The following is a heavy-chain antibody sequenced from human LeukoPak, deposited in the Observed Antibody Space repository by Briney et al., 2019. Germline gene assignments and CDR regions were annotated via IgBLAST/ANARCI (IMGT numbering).Heavy chain of an antibody. CDR3: ARRVKLGMGEDY. V-gene: IGHV4-39*01. CDR2: IYYSGST. CDR1: GGSISSSSYY. D-gene: IGHD7-27*01. J-gene: IGHJ4*02. Sequence: PSETLSLTCTVSGGSISSSSYYWGWIRQPPGKGLEWIGSIYYSGSTYYNPSLKSRVTISVDTSKNQFSLKLSSVTAADTAVYYCARRVKLGMGEDYWGQGTLVTVSS.